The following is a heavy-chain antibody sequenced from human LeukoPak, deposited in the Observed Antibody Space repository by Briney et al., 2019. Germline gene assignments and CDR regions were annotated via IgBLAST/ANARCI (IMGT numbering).Heavy chain of an antibody. V-gene: IGHV3-9*01. D-gene: IGHD5-12*01. CDR2: ISWNSGSI. J-gene: IGHJ4*02. CDR1: GFTFSSYA. CDR3: AKDIGSGYDPLFDY. Sequence: QAGGSLRLSCAASGFTFSSYAMHWVRQAPGKGLEWVSGISWNSGSIGYADSVKGRFTISRDNAKNSLYLQMNSLRAEDTALYYCAKDIGSGYDPLFDYWGQGTLVTVSS.